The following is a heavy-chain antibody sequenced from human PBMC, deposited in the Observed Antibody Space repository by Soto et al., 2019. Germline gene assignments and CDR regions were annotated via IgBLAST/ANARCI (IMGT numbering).Heavy chain of an antibody. J-gene: IGHJ4*02. V-gene: IGHV3-33*01. D-gene: IGHD4-17*01. CDR1: GFSFNTHG. CDR2: IVNDGSEQ. CDR3: ARDDNYDDTGLDH. Sequence: QVQLVESGGGVVRPGRSLRLSCEATGFSFNTHGMHWVRQAPGKGLEWVAVIVNDGSEQAYSDSVKGRFTISRDNSKNTLYPQMNIMRAEDTAVYCCARDDNYDDTGLDHWGQGILVTVSS.